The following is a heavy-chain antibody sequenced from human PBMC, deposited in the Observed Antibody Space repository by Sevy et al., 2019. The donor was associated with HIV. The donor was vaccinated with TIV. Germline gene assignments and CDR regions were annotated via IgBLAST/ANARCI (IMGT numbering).Heavy chain of an antibody. CDR2: ISGAGDTT. CDR1: GFNFINYG. J-gene: IGHJ6*02. CDR3: AKDFRVALVVPGPGYGMDV. D-gene: IGHD2-15*01. Sequence: GESLKISCAASGFNFINYGMSWVRQAPGKGLEWVSVISGAGDTTNYADSVKGRFVISRDNSKNTMYLQLNSLRAEDMAVYYCAKDFRVALVVPGPGYGMDVWGHGTSVTVSS. V-gene: IGHV3-23*01.